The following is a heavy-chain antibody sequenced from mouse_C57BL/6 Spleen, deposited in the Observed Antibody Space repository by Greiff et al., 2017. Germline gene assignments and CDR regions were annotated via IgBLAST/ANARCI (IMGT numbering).Heavy chain of an antibody. CDR3: ARPYDYDEAWFAY. V-gene: IGHV2-6*03. Sequence: VKLVESGPGLVAPSQSLSITCTVSGFSLTSYGVHWVRQPPGKGLEWLVVIWSDGSTTYNSALKSRLSISKDNSKSQVFLKMNSLQTDDTAMYYCARPYDYDEAWFAYWGQGTLVTVSA. CDR1: GFSLTSYG. D-gene: IGHD2-4*01. J-gene: IGHJ3*01. CDR2: IWSDGST.